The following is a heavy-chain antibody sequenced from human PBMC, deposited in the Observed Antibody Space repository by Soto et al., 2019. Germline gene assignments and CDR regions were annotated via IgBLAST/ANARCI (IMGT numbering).Heavy chain of an antibody. CDR3: ASLVAVAANVWTHFDY. V-gene: IGHV4-34*01. Sequence: SETLSLTCAVYGGSFSGYYWSWIRQPPGKGLEWIGEINHSGSTNYNPSLKSRVTISVDTSKNQFSLKLSSVTAADTAVYYCASLVAVAANVWTHFDYWGQGALVTVSS. CDR2: INHSGST. D-gene: IGHD6-19*01. J-gene: IGHJ4*02. CDR1: GGSFSGYY.